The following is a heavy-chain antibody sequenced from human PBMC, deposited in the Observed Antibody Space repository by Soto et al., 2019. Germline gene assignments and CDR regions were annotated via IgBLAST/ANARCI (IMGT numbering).Heavy chain of an antibody. D-gene: IGHD2-15*01. CDR1: GFSFSNYA. Sequence: EVQLAESGGGLVQPGGSLILSCAASGFSFSNYAMNWVRQSPGKGLEWVSAISATGGSTYYPDSVKGRFTIARDNSKNTLYLQMNNLRAEDSAKYYCVKDDKATPEYNWFEPWGQVTLVSVSS. J-gene: IGHJ5*02. CDR3: VKDDKATPEYNWFEP. V-gene: IGHV3-23*04. CDR2: ISATGGST.